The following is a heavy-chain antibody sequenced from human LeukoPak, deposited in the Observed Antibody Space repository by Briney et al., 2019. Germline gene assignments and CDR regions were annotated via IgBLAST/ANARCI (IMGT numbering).Heavy chain of an antibody. CDR2: ISYDGSNK. CDR1: GFTFSSYA. Sequence: GRSLRLSCAASGFTFSSYAMHWVRQAPGKGLEWVAVISYDGSNKYYADSVKGRFTISRDNSKNTLYLQMNSLRAEDTAVYYCARARIDYGTSPADPDAFDIWGQGTMVTVSS. V-gene: IGHV3-30-3*01. J-gene: IGHJ3*02. CDR3: ARARIDYGTSPADPDAFDI. D-gene: IGHD4/OR15-4a*01.